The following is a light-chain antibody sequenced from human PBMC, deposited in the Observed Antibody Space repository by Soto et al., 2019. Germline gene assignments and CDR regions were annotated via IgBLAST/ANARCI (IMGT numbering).Light chain of an antibody. CDR1: QSVSNY. CDR3: QQYGSSGT. CDR2: GAS. Sequence: VLTSSSRTLHSSSRDRDTIECRARQSVSNYLAWYQQQPGQAPRLLIYGASNRATGIPDRFSGSGSGTDFTLTISRLEPEDFAVYYCQQYGSSGTFGQGTKVDI. V-gene: IGKV3-20*01. J-gene: IGKJ1*01.